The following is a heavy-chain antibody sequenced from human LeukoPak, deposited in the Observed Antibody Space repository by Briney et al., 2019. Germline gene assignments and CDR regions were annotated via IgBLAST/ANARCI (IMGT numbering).Heavy chain of an antibody. J-gene: IGHJ4*02. D-gene: IGHD1-1*01. Sequence: APVKVSCKASGFTFSSYYMHWVRQAPGEGLEWMGRINPSGVDTTYAQKFRGRVTMTRDTSTSTVHMDLYSLRSEDTAVYYCAREDNNWAFDYWGQGTLVTVSS. CDR3: AREDNNWAFDY. V-gene: IGHV1-46*01. CDR1: GFTFSSYY. CDR2: INPSGVDT.